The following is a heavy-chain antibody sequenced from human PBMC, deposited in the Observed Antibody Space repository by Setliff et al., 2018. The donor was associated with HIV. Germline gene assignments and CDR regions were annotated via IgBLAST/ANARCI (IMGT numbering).Heavy chain of an antibody. CDR2: ISYSGSS. V-gene: IGHV4-59*12. CDR1: RGSIKYYF. D-gene: IGHD4-17*01. J-gene: IGHJ4*02. CDR3: ARYDYGDFDY. Sequence: SETLSLTCTVSRGSIKYYFWSWIRQPPGKGLECIGHISYSGSSDYTPSLRSRVTMSVDTSKNQFSLNLSSVTAADTAVYYCARYDYGDFDYWGQGTPVTVSS.